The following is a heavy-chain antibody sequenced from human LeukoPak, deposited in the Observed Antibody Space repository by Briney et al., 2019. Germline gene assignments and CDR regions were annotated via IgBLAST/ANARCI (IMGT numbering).Heavy chain of an antibody. D-gene: IGHD3-22*01. Sequence: PSETLSLTCAVYGRSFSGYYWSWIRQPPGKGLEWIGEINHSGSTNYNPSLKSRVTISVDTSKNQFSLKLSSVTAADTAVYYCARVLFYYDSSGYYRARGYYYYYYMDVWGKGTTVTVSS. J-gene: IGHJ6*03. CDR2: INHSGST. CDR3: ARVLFYYDSSGYYRARGYYYYYYMDV. V-gene: IGHV4-34*01. CDR1: GRSFSGYY.